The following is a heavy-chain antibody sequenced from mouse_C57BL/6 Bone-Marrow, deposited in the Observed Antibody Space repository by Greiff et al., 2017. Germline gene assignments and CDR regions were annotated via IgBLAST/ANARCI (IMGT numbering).Heavy chain of an antibody. CDR3: ARGGPDYAMDY. V-gene: IGHV1-64*01. CDR2: IHPNSGST. Sequence: VQPQQPGAEPVKPGASVKFSCQASGYTFTSYRMHWVKQRPGQGLEWIGMIHPNSGSTNYNEKFKSKATLTVDKSSSTAYMQLSSLTSEDSAVYYCARGGPDYAMDYWGQGTSVTVSS. CDR1: GYTFTSYR. J-gene: IGHJ4*01.